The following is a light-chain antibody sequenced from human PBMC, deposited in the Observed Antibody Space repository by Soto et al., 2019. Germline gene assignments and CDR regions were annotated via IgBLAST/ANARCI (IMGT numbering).Light chain of an antibody. V-gene: IGLV2-14*01. CDR1: SSDVGGYNY. CDR3: SSYTSSSTYV. Sequence: QSVLTQPASVSGSPGQSITISCTGTSSDVGGYNYVSWYQQHPGKAPKLMICDVTNRPSGVSSRFSGSKSGSTASLTISGLQAEDEADYYCSSYTSSSTYVFGTGTKVTVL. J-gene: IGLJ1*01. CDR2: DVT.